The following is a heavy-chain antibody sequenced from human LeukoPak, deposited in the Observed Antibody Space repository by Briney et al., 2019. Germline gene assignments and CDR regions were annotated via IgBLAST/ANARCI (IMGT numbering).Heavy chain of an antibody. CDR2: ISSSGSTI. CDR1: GFTFSSYE. D-gene: IGHD4-17*01. J-gene: IGHJ4*02. V-gene: IGHV3-48*03. Sequence: GGSLRLSCAATGFTFSSYEMNWVRQAPGMGLEWVSYISSSGSTIYYADSVKGRFTISRDNAKNSLYLQMNSLRAEDTAVYYCARESRGLGDNFDYWGQGNLVTVSS. CDR3: ARESRGLGDNFDY.